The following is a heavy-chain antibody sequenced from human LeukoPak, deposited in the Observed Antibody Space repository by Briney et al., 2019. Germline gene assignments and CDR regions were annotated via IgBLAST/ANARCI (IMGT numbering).Heavy chain of an antibody. J-gene: IGHJ4*02. CDR1: GYSFTNYG. D-gene: IGHD6-19*01. CDR3: ARGGNGWFFDD. V-gene: IGHV1-18*01. Sequence: ASVKVSCKASGYSFTNYGISWVRQAPGQGLEWVGWVNGYNGNTNYAQKVQDRVTMTTDASTSTAYMELRSLRSDDTAVYYCARGGNGWFFDDWGQGTLVTVSS. CDR2: VNGYNGNT.